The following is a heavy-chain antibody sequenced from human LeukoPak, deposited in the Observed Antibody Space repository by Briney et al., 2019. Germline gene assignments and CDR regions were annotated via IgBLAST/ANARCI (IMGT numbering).Heavy chain of an antibody. V-gene: IGHV3-23*01. CDR1: GFTFSSYA. CDR2: ISGSGGST. D-gene: IGHD2-21*02. Sequence: GGSLRLSCVASGFTFSSYAMSWVRQAPGKGLEWVSAISGSGGSTYYADSVKGRFTISRDNSKNTLYLQMNSLRAEDTAVYYCAKGDWGYYYYMDVWGKGTTVTVSS. J-gene: IGHJ6*03. CDR3: AKGDWGYYYYMDV.